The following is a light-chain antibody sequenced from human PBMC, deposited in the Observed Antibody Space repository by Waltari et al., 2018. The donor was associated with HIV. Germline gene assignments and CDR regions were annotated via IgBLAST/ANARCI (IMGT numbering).Light chain of an antibody. CDR1: QSLLHSNGYNY. CDR3: RQALQTPLT. CDR2: LGS. J-gene: IGKJ4*01. Sequence: DIVMTQSPFSLPVTPGEPASISCRSSQSLLHSNGYNYLDWYVQKQGRSSQLLIFLGSERASEVPDRFSGSGSGTDFTLKISRVEAENVGIYYCRQALQTPLTFGGGTKVEIK. V-gene: IGKV2-28*01.